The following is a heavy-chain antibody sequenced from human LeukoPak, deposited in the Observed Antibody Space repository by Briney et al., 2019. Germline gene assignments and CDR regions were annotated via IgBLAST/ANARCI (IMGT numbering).Heavy chain of an antibody. Sequence: SETLSLTCTVSGGSISSSSYYWGWIRQPPGKGLEWIGYIYYSGSTNYNPSLKSRVTISVDTSKNQFSLKLSSVTAADMAVYYCARELYYYDSSGYGYYFDYWGQGTLVTVSS. CDR1: GGSISSSSYY. D-gene: IGHD3-22*01. V-gene: IGHV4-61*05. J-gene: IGHJ4*02. CDR2: IYYSGST. CDR3: ARELYYYDSSGYGYYFDY.